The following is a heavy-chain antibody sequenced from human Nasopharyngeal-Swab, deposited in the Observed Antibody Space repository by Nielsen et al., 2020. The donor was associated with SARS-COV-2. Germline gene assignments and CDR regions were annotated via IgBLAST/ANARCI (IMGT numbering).Heavy chain of an antibody. CDR3: ARDDMGYYDSSGFDAFDI. CDR2: ISSSSSYI. CDR1: GFTFSDYY. D-gene: IGHD3-22*01. J-gene: IGHJ3*02. V-gene: IGHV3-11*06. Sequence: GESLKISCAASGFTFSDYYMSWIRQAPGKGLEWVSYISSSSSYIYYADSVKGRFTISRDNAKNSLYLQMNSLRAEDTAVYYCARDDMGYYDSSGFDAFDIWGQGTMVTVSS.